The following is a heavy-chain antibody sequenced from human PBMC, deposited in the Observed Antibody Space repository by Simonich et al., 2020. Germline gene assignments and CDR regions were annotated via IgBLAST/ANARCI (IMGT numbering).Heavy chain of an antibody. CDR2: INPKSGGT. Sequence: QLQLVQSGAEVKKPGASVKVSCKASGYTFTGYYMHWVRQAPGQGIEWMGWINPKSGGTNYAQKFQGRVTMTRDTSISTAYMELSRLRSDDTAVYYCARVRFEAFDIWGQGTMVTVSS. V-gene: IGHV1-2*02. CDR1: GYTFTGYY. CDR3: ARVRFEAFDI. J-gene: IGHJ3*02.